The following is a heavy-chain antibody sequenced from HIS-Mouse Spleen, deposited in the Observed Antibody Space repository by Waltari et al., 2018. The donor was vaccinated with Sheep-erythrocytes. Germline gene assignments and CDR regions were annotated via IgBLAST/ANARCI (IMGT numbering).Heavy chain of an antibody. CDR2: ISYYGRNK. CDR3: AKGDAMVYDAFDI. V-gene: IGHV3-30*18. J-gene: IGHJ3*02. D-gene: IGHD2-8*01. CDR1: GFTFSSYG. Sequence: QVQLVESGGGVVQPGRSLRLSCAASGFTFSSYGMHWVRQAPGNGWGWVAVISYYGRNKYYADSVKGRFTISRDNSKNTLYLQMNSLRAEDTAVYYCAKGDAMVYDAFDIWGQGTMVTVSS.